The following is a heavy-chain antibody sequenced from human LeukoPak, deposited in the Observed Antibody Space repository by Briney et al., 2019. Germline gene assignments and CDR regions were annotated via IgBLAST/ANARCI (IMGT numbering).Heavy chain of an antibody. V-gene: IGHV4-61*05. CDR3: ARDRWLQSNWGTIPGV. J-gene: IGHJ6*04. CDR2: IYYSGST. CDR1: AGSISSSSYY. Sequence: SETLSLTCTVFAGSISSSSYYWGWIRQPPGKGLEWIGYIYYSGSTNYNPSLKSRVTISVDTSKNQFSLKLSSVTAADTAVYYCARDRWLQSNWGTIPGVWGKGTTVTISS. D-gene: IGHD5-24*01.